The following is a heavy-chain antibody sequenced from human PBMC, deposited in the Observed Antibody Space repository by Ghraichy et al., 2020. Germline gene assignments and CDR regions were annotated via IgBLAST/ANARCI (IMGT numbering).Heavy chain of an antibody. CDR2: INPSGGST. D-gene: IGHD1-26*01. J-gene: IGHJ5*02. Sequence: ASVKVSCKASGYTFTSYYMHWVRQAPGQGLEWMGIINPSGGSTSYAQKFQGRVTMTRDTSTSTVYMELSSLRSEDTAVYYCARVPIVGATGAVVVETNWFDPWGQGTLVTVSS. V-gene: IGHV1-46*03. CDR1: GYTFTSYY. CDR3: ARVPIVGATGAVVVETNWFDP.